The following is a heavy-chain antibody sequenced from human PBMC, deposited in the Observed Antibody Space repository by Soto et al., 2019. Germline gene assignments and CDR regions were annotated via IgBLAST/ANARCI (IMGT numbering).Heavy chain of an antibody. V-gene: IGHV4-39*01. J-gene: IGHJ4*02. CDR3: ARRPYTVTTWDF. CDR1: GASVTSSSYF. CDR2: IYYNGNT. D-gene: IGHD4-17*01. Sequence: SETLSLTCTVSGASVTSSSYFWGWIRQPPGKGLEWIGTIYYNGNTFYNPSLKSRLSISVDSSKNQLSLNLDSVAAADTAIYFCARRPYTVTTWDFWGQGTLVTVSS.